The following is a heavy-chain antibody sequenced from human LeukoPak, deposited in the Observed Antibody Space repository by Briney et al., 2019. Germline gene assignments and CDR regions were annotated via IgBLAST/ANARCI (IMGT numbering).Heavy chain of an antibody. CDR1: GGSISRNNYY. J-gene: IGHJ5*02. D-gene: IGHD3-16*01. CDR3: AGHDYWTDGGPYWFDP. V-gene: IGHV4-39*01. Sequence: PSETLSLNCIVSGGSISRNNYYWGWIRQPPGKGLEWIGSIYYSGNTYYNSSLKSRATTSVDTSKNQFSLKLSSVTAADTAVYYCAGHDYWTDGGPYWFDPWGQGTLVTVSS. CDR2: IYYSGNT.